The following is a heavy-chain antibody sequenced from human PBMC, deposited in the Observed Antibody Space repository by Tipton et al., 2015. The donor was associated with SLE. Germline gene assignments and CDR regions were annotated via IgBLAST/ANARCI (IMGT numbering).Heavy chain of an antibody. Sequence: SLRLSCAASGFTFSSYAMHWVRQAPGKGLEWVALISYDGSNKYYADSVKSRFTISRDNSKNTPYLQMNSLRAEDTAVFYCARARNYYDSSGYYYSYYFDYWGQGTLVTVSS. CDR2: ISYDGSNK. D-gene: IGHD3-22*01. J-gene: IGHJ4*02. CDR3: ARARNYYDSSGYYYSYYFDY. V-gene: IGHV3-30*04. CDR1: GFTFSSYA.